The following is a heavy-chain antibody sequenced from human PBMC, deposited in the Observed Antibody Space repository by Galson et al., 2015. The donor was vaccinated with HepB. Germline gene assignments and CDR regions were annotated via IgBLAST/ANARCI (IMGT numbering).Heavy chain of an antibody. Sequence: SLRLSCAASGFTFSSYSMNWVRQAPGKGLEWVSSISSSSSYIYYADSVKGRFTISRDNAKNSLYLQMNSLRAEDTAVYYCARGDSLQSSWLMDYWGQGTLVTVSS. CDR1: GFTFSSYS. CDR3: ARGDSLQSSWLMDY. V-gene: IGHV3-21*01. D-gene: IGHD6-13*01. J-gene: IGHJ4*02. CDR2: ISSSSSYI.